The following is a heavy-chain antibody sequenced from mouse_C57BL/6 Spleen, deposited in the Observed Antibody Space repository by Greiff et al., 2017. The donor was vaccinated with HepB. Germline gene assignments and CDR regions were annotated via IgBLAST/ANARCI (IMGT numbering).Heavy chain of an antibody. CDR3: ANSSCGAMDY. V-gene: IGHV2-5*01. CDR2: IWRGGST. CDR1: GFSLTSYG. D-gene: IGHD1-1*01. Sequence: QVQLQQSGPGLVQPSQSLSITCTVSGFSLTSYGVHWVRQSPGKGLEWLGVIWRGGSTDYNAAFMSRLCITKDNSKSQVVFIMNSLQANDTAIYYCANSSCGAMDYWGQGTSVTVSS. J-gene: IGHJ4*01.